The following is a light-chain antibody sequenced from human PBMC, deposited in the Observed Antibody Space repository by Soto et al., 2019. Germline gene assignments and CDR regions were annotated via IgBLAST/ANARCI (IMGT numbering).Light chain of an antibody. V-gene: IGKV1-5*01. CDR3: QQYNSYST. Sequence: DIQMTQSPSTLSASVGDRVTITCRASQSISNWLAWYQQKPGKAPKLLIYDASSLERGVPSRFSGSGSGTEFTLTSSSLQPDDFATYYCQQYNSYSTFGQGTKVEIK. CDR2: DAS. CDR1: QSISNW. J-gene: IGKJ1*01.